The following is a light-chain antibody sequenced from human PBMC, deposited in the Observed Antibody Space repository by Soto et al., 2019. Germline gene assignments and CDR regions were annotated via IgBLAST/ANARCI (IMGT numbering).Light chain of an antibody. J-gene: IGKJ3*01. CDR3: QQRSNWPPEVT. V-gene: IGKV3-11*01. Sequence: EIVLTQSPATLSLSPGERATLSCRASQSVSSYLAWYQQKPGQAPRLLIYDASNRATGIPARFSGSGSGTDFTLTISSLEPEDSAVYYCQQRSNWPPEVTFGPGTKVDIK. CDR1: QSVSSY. CDR2: DAS.